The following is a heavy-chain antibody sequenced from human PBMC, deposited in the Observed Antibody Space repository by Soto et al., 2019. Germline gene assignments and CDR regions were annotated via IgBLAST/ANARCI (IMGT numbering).Heavy chain of an antibody. CDR2: IKQDGSEK. Sequence: PGGSLRLSCAASGFTFSSYSMSWVRQAPGKGLEWVANIKQDGSEKYFVDSVKGRFTISRDNAKSSLYLQMNSLRAEDTAVYYCARFYYDSSGYLPSPYYYYYGMDVWGQGTTVTVSS. D-gene: IGHD3-22*01. J-gene: IGHJ6*02. CDR3: ARFYYDSSGYLPSPYYYYYGMDV. CDR1: GFTFSSYS. V-gene: IGHV3-7*04.